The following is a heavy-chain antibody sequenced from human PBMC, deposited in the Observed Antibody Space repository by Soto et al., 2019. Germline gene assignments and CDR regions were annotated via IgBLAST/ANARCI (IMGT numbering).Heavy chain of an antibody. V-gene: IGHV3-48*02. CDR3: AGSPYDSSGYFQNNWFDP. CDR1: GFTFSSYS. D-gene: IGHD3-22*01. J-gene: IGHJ5*02. CDR2: ISSSSSTI. Sequence: EVQLVESGGGLVQPGGSLRLSCAASGFTFSSYSMNWVRQAPGKGLEWVSYISSSSSTIYYADSVKGRFTISRDNAKNSLYLQMNSLRDEDTSVYYCAGSPYDSSGYFQNNWFDPWGQGTLVTVSS.